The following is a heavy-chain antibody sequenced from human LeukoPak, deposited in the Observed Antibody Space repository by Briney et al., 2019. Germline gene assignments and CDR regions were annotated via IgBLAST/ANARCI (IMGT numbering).Heavy chain of an antibody. D-gene: IGHD3-22*01. Sequence: GGSLRLSCAASGFTSSSYGMLWVRQAPGKGLEWVAVISYDGSNKYYADSVKGRFTISRDNSKNTLYLQMNSLRAEDTAVYYCAKDGSYYYDSSGYYPRTWGQGTLVTVSS. J-gene: IGHJ5*02. CDR1: GFTSSSYG. CDR2: ISYDGSNK. V-gene: IGHV3-30*18. CDR3: AKDGSYYYDSSGYYPRT.